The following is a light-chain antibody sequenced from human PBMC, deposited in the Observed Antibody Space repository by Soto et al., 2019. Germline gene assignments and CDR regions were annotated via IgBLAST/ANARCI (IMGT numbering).Light chain of an antibody. J-gene: IGKJ2*01. V-gene: IGKV3-15*01. Sequence: EIVMTQSPATLSVSPGERATLSCRASQSISTELAWYQQKPGQPPRLLIYSASTRATGVPARFTGSGSGSEFTLNIRGLQSEDFAVYYCQQGHNWPLTFCQGTRLEI. CDR1: QSISTE. CDR2: SAS. CDR3: QQGHNWPLT.